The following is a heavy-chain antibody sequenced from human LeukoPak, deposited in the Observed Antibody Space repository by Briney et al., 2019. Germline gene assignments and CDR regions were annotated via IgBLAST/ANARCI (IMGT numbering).Heavy chain of an antibody. D-gene: IGHD3-22*01. CDR2: ISSSSSYI. CDR3: AKDLVHSSGYYSQFDY. J-gene: IGHJ4*02. CDR1: GFTFSSYS. Sequence: GGSLRLSCAASGFTFSSYSMNWVRQAPGKGLEWVSSISSSSSYIYYADSVKGRFTISRDNSKNTLYLQMNSLRAEDTAVYYCAKDLVHSSGYYSQFDYWGQGTLVTVSS. V-gene: IGHV3-21*01.